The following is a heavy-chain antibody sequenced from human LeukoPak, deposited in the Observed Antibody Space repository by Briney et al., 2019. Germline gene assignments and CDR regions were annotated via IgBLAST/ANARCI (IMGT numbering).Heavy chain of an antibody. Sequence: GGSLTLSCAASGFTFDDYGMSWVRHAPGKGLEWVSGINWNGGSTGYADSVKGRFTISRDNAKNSLYLQMNSLRAEDTALYYCARGGYYDSSGYYFYVFDYWGQGTLVTVSS. CDR3: ARGGYYDSSGYYFYVFDY. J-gene: IGHJ4*02. D-gene: IGHD3-22*01. CDR2: INWNGGST. CDR1: GFTFDDYG. V-gene: IGHV3-20*04.